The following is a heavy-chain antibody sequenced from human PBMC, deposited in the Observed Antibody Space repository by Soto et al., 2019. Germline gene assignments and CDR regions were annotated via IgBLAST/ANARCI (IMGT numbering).Heavy chain of an antibody. V-gene: IGHV2-5*02. CDR3: VHRPATMAGKNWFDP. J-gene: IGHJ5*02. CDR1: GFSLSSTGVG. D-gene: IGHD3-10*01. CDR2: IYWDDDK. Sequence: QITLKESGPTLVKPTQTLTLTCTFSGFSLSSTGVGVGWIRQPPGKALEWLAVIYWDDDKRYSPSLKNRLSITMDTSKNQVVLTRTNVDPADTATYYCVHRPATMAGKNWFDPWGQGTLVTVSS.